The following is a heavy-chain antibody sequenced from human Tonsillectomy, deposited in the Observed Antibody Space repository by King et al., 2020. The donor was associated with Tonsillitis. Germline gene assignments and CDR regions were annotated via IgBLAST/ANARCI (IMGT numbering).Heavy chain of an antibody. J-gene: IGHJ4*02. CDR3: AKDRRGTVTTGFAD. Sequence: ESGGDLVQPGGSLRLSCAASGFIFSSYGMNWVRQAPGKGLEWVSVIYSDRTSTYYADSVKGRFTISRDNSKNTLYLQMNNLRAEDTALYYCAKDRRGTVTTGFADWGQGTLVTVSS. CDR2: IYSDRTST. CDR1: GFIFSSYG. D-gene: IGHD4-17*01. V-gene: IGHV3-23*03.